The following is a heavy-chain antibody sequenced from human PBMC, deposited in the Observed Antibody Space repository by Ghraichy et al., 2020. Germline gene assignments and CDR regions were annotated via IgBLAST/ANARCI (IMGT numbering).Heavy chain of an antibody. Sequence: GGSLRLSCAASGFTFSGYAMSWVRQAPGKGLEWVSTITWNSASTHYADSVKGRSTISRDNYKNAVYLQVTSLREDDTAVYFCAKTGDSGWFYDYWGRGTLVTVSS. CDR3: AKTGDSGWFYDY. CDR2: ITWNSAST. CDR1: GFTFSGYA. D-gene: IGHD6-19*01. J-gene: IGHJ4*02. V-gene: IGHV3-23*01.